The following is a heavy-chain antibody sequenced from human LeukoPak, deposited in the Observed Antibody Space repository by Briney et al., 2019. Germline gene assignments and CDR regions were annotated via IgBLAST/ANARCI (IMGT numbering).Heavy chain of an antibody. CDR1: GFTFSSYA. J-gene: IGHJ4*02. CDR2: ISGSGGST. Sequence: GGSLRLSCAASGFTFSSYAMTWVRQAPGKGLEWVSGISGSGGSTYYADSVKGRFTISRDNSKNTLYLQMNSLRAEDTAVYYCAKDHYSWAVAGPFDYWGQGTLVTVSS. CDR3: AKDHYSWAVAGPFDY. D-gene: IGHD6-19*01. V-gene: IGHV3-23*01.